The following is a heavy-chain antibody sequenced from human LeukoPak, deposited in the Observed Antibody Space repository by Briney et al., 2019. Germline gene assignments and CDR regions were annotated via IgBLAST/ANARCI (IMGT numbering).Heavy chain of an antibody. J-gene: IGHJ4*02. D-gene: IGHD5-24*01. CDR2: ISSSSSYI. CDR3: ARGGRDGYNLDY. Sequence: GGSLRLSCAASGFTFSSYSMNWVRQAPGKGLEWVSYISSSSSYIYYADSVKGRFTISRDNAKNSLYLQMNSLRAEDTAVYYCARGGRDGYNLDYWGQGTLVTVSS. CDR1: GFTFSSYS. V-gene: IGHV3-21*01.